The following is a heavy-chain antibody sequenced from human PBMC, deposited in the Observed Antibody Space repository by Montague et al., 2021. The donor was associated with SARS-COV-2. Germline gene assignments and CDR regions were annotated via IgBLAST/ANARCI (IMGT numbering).Heavy chain of an antibody. J-gene: IGHJ6*02. V-gene: IGHV6-1*01. CDR3: ARQPLGYDFVYYYYGMDV. D-gene: IGHD5-12*01. CDR2: TYYRSKWYN. CDR1: GDSVSSHSAA. Sequence: CAISGDSVSSHSAAWNWIRQSPSRGLEWLGRTYYRSKWYNDYAVSVKSRITINPDISKNQFSLQLNSVTPEDTAVYYCARQPLGYDFVYYYYGMDVWGQGTTVTVS.